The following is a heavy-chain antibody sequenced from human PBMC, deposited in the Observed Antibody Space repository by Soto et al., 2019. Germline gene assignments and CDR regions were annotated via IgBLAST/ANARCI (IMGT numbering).Heavy chain of an antibody. V-gene: IGHV1-69*13. D-gene: IGHD3-3*01. J-gene: IGHJ4*02. Sequence: VASVKVSFKASGCTFSSYAISWVRQAPGQGLEWMGGIIPIFGTANYAQKFQGRVTITADESTSTAYMELSSLRSEDTAVYYCASTNFFGVVIKWSFDYWGQGTLVTVSS. CDR3: ASTNFFGVVIKWSFDY. CDR1: GCTFSSYA. CDR2: IIPIFGTA.